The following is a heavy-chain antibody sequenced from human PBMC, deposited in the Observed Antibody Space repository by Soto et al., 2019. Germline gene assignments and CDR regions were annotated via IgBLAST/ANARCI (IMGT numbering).Heavy chain of an antibody. Sequence: SETLSLTCAVYGGSFTGYYWTWIRQPPGKGLEWIGEINQSGNTNYNPSLKSRVTISVDTSKNQLFLNLTSVTAADTAMYYCARHHVRGRTIAGAAEFWGQGTLVTVSS. CDR2: INQSGNT. D-gene: IGHD6-13*01. V-gene: IGHV4-34*01. CDR3: ARHHVRGRTIAGAAEF. J-gene: IGHJ4*02. CDR1: GGSFTGYY.